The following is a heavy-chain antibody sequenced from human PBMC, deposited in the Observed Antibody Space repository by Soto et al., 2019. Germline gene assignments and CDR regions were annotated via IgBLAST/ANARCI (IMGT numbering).Heavy chain of an antibody. CDR2: IHPGDSDI. CDR3: VRQSYTSGWSP. CDR1: GYSFTSYW. J-gene: IGHJ5*02. Sequence: EVQLVQSGAEVKKAGESLKISCKGSGYSFTSYWIGWVRQMPGKGLEWMGIIHPGDSDIKYSPSFQGQVTISADNSISTAYLQWSSLKASDTAIYYCVRQSYTSGWSPWGQGTLVTVSS. D-gene: IGHD6-19*01. V-gene: IGHV5-51*01.